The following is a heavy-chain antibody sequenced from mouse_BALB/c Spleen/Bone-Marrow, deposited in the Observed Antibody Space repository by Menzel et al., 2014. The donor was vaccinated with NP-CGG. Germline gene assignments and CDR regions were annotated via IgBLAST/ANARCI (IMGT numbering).Heavy chain of an antibody. CDR1: GLNIKDTY. CDR2: IDPANGNT. V-gene: IGHV14-3*02. J-gene: IGHJ2*01. Sequence: EVKLQESGAELVKPGASVKLSCTASGLNIKDTYMHWVKQRPEQGLEWIGRIDPANGNTKYDPKFQGKATITADTSSNTAYLQLGSLTSEDTAVYYCARYYYGYYFDYWGQGTTLTVSS. D-gene: IGHD1-1*01. CDR3: ARYYYGYYFDY.